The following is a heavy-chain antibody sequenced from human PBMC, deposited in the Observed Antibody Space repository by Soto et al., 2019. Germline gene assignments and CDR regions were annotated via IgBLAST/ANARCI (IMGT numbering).Heavy chain of an antibody. D-gene: IGHD1-1*01. Sequence: GGSLRLSCVASGFTFSNYWMTWVRQAPGKGLEWVANIKQDGSEKYYVDSVMGRFTISRDNAENSLYLQMNSLRAEDTAVYYCARNVYCNNWHTVGEAYWGLGALVTVSS. V-gene: IGHV3-7*01. CDR1: GFTFSNYW. J-gene: IGHJ4*02. CDR2: IKQDGSEK. CDR3: ARNVYCNNWHTVGEAY.